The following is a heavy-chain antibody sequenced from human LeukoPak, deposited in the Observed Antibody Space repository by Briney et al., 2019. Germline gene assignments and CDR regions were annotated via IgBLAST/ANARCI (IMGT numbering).Heavy chain of an antibody. CDR1: GFTFINAA. D-gene: IGHD4-23*01. V-gene: IGHV3-15*01. Sequence: GGPLRLSCAASGFTFINAALSWVGQAPGKGRGWVGRIKSKTDGGTTDYAVPVKGRFPISRDTTPNIAYLQTKTPKTQHTTLDYCTNRAPQLDGGNLYWYFDLWGRGTVVSVFS. J-gene: IGHJ2*01. CDR3: TNRAPQLDGGNLYWYFDL. CDR2: IKSKTDGGTT.